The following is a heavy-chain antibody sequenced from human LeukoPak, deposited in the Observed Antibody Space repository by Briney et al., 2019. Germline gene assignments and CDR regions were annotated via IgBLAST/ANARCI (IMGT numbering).Heavy chain of an antibody. CDR2: ISSSGSTT. CDR1: GFTFSDYY. Sequence: GGSLRLSCAASGFTFSDYYMSWIRQAPGKGLEWVSYISSSGSTTYYADSVKGRFTISRDNAKNSLYLQMNSLRAEDTAVYYCARERGYSSSWYGGGFDYWGQGTLVTVSS. J-gene: IGHJ4*02. CDR3: ARERGYSSSWYGGGFDY. V-gene: IGHV3-11*01. D-gene: IGHD6-13*01.